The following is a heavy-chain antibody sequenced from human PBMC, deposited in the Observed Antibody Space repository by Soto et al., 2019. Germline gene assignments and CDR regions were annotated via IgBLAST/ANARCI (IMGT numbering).Heavy chain of an antibody. J-gene: IGHJ4*02. Sequence: QVQLVESGGGVVQPGRSLRLSCAASGFTFSHYGIHWVRQAPGKGLEWLAVISYDGSNKHYADSVKGRFTVSSDNSKNKLYLQMNSLRAEDTAVYFCARYSGKYQGPIDYWGQGTLVPVSS. CDR1: GFTFSHYG. V-gene: IGHV3-30*03. CDR2: ISYDGSNK. CDR3: ARYSGKYQGPIDY. D-gene: IGHD1-26*01.